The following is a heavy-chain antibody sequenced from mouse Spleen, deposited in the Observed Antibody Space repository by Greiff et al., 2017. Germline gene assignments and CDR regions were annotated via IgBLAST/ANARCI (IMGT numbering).Heavy chain of an antibody. D-gene: IGHD1-1*01. Sequence: QVQLQQSGAELAKPGASVKLSCKASGYTFTSYWMHWVKQRPGQGLEWIGYINPSSGYTKYNQKFKDKATLTADKSSSTAYMQLSSLTYEDSAVYYCARPPYGSNYAMDYWGQGTSVTVSS. V-gene: IGHV1-7*01. CDR2: INPSSGYT. J-gene: IGHJ4*01. CDR3: ARPPYGSNYAMDY. CDR1: GYTFTSYW.